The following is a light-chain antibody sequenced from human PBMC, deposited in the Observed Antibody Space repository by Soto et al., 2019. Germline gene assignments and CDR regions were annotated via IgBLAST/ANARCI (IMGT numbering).Light chain of an antibody. CDR1: QDINRY. V-gene: IGKV1-33*01. J-gene: IGKJ4*01. CDR3: QQYDDAIRT. CDR2: DAS. Sequence: DIQLTQSPSSLSASVGDRVSITCQASQDINRYLNWYQQKPGKATKLLIYDASNLQTGVPSRFSGSGSETGFTLIISGLQPEDIAVYYCQQYDDAIRTFGGGTKVE.